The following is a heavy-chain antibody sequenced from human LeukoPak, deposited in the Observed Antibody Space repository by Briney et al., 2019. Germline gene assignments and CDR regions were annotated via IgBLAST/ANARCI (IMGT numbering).Heavy chain of an antibody. V-gene: IGHV4-38-2*01. CDR1: GYSISSGYY. J-gene: IGHJ4*02. D-gene: IGHD6-13*01. CDR2: IYHSGST. CDR3: ARHFLRQQPPDC. Sequence: SETLSLTCAVSGYSISSGYYWGWIRQPPGKGLEWIGSIYHSGSTYYNPSLKSRVTISVDTSKNQFSLKLSSVTAADTAVYYCARHFLRQQPPDCWGQGTLVTVSS.